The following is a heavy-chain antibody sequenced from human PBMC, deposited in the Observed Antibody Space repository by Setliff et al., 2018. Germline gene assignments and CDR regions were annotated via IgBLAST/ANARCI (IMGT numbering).Heavy chain of an antibody. CDR1: GGSISSYY. V-gene: IGHV4-59*08. CDR3: ARGSYYDSSGYSPDFFDY. J-gene: IGHJ4*02. D-gene: IGHD3-22*01. CDR2: IYDSGSM. Sequence: SETLSLTCTVSGGSISSYYWTWIRQSPGKGLEWIGNIYDSGSMNYSPSLKGRVTMSVDTSNNQLSLKLSSVTAADTAVYYCARGSYYDSSGYSPDFFDYWGQGTLVTVSS.